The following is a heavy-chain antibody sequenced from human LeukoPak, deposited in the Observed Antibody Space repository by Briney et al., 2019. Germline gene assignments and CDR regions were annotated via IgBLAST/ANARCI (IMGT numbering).Heavy chain of an antibody. CDR1: GFTFSSYT. CDR3: AKPLSSGWYLDYFDS. CDR2: ISGSGGST. J-gene: IGHJ4*02. D-gene: IGHD6-19*01. Sequence: GGSLRLSCAASGFTFSSYTMSWVRQAPGKGLGWVSAISGSGGSTYYADSVKGRFTISRDNSKNTLYLQMNSLRAEDTAVYYCAKPLSSGWYLDYFDSWGQGTLVTVSS. V-gene: IGHV3-23*01.